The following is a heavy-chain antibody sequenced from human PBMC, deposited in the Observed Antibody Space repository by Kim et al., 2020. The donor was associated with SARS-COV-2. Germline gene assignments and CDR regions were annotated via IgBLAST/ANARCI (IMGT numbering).Heavy chain of an antibody. CDR2: VYYSGSA. V-gene: IGHV4-31*03. D-gene: IGHD2-21*01. J-gene: IGHJ5*01. CDR3: AGASSVAMSPYQPNS. Sequence: SETLSLTCTVSGGSITNGFYYWSWIRQKPGKGLEWIGYVYYSGSAYYTPSLRSRVSMSVDTSKNQFSLRLTSVTDADTAVYYCAGASSVAMSPYQPNSWG. CDR1: GGSITNGFYY.